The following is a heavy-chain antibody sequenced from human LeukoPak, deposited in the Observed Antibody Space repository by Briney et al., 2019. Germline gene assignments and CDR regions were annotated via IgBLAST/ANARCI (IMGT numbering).Heavy chain of an antibody. D-gene: IGHD6-6*01. CDR2: IYYSGST. CDR1: GGSISSSSYY. CDR3: ARGPRIAARPFDY. V-gene: IGHV4-39*07. J-gene: IGHJ4*02. Sequence: SETLSLTCTVSGGSISSSSYYWGWIRQPPGKGLEWIGSIYYSGSTNYNPSLKSRVTISVDTSKNQFSLKLSSVTAADTAVYYCARGPRIAARPFDYWGQGTLVTVSS.